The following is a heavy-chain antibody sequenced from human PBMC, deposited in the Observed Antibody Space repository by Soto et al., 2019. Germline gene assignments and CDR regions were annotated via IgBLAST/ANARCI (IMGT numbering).Heavy chain of an antibody. J-gene: IGHJ6*02. CDR2: INPNSGGT. V-gene: IGHV1-2*04. Sequence: ASVKVSCKASGYTFTGYYMHWVRQAPGQGLEWMGWINPNSGGTNYAQKFQGWVTMTRDTSISTAYMELSRLRSDDTAVYYCARGSIAARRVYGMDVWGQGTTVTVSS. CDR3: ARGSIAARRVYGMDV. CDR1: GYTFTGYY. D-gene: IGHD6-6*01.